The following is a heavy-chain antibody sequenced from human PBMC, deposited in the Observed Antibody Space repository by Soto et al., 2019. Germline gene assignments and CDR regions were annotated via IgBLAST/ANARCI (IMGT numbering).Heavy chain of an antibody. J-gene: IGHJ4*02. V-gene: IGHV4-59*08. D-gene: IGHD5-12*01. Sequence: PSETLSLTCTVSGDSISSYYWSWIRQPPGKGLEWIGYIYYSGSTNYNPSLKSRVTISVDTSTNQLSLKLSSVTAADTAMYYCAGTKKWLAFDSWGQGALVTVSS. CDR3: AGTKKWLAFDS. CDR1: GDSISSYY. CDR2: IYYSGST.